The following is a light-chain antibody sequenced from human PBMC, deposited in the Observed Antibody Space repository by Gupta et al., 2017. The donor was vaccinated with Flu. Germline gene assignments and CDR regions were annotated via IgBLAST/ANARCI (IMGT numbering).Light chain of an antibody. V-gene: IGKV3-20*01. CDR1: QSVSSNY. CDR2: GAD. CDR3: QQYGAVRRT. Sequence: ETVLTQSPGTLSLSPGERATLSCRASQSVSSNYLAWYQQKPGQAPRVLIYGADIRATGSPDRFSGSGSGRDFTLTISRLEPADFAVYFCQQYGAVRRTFGQGTKVEIK. J-gene: IGKJ1*01.